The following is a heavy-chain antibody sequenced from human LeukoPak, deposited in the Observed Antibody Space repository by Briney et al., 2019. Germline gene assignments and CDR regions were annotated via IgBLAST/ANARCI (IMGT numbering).Heavy chain of an antibody. CDR3: ARRDVRKYYYDSSGYYQFDY. V-gene: IGHV4-34*01. CDR2: INHGGST. Sequence: SETLSLTCAVYGGSFSGYYSSWIRQPPGKGLEWIGEINHGGSTNYNPSLKSRVTISVDTSKNKFSLKLRSVTAADTAVYYCARRDVRKYYYDSSGYYQFDYWGQGTLVTVSS. D-gene: IGHD3-22*01. CDR1: GGSFSGYY. J-gene: IGHJ4*02.